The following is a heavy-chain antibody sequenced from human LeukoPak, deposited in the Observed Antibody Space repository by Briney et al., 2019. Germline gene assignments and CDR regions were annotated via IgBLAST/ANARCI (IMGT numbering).Heavy chain of an antibody. J-gene: IGHJ4*02. CDR2: ISSNGGST. D-gene: IGHD3-16*02. Sequence: GGSLRLSCAASGFTFSSYAMHWVRQAPGKGLEYVSAISSNGGSTYYANSVKGRFTISRDNSKNTLYLQMNSLRAEDTAVYYCAKDGGSYDYVWGTYRYWPIDYWGQGTLVTVSS. CDR1: GFTFSSYA. CDR3: AKDGGSYDYVWGTYRYWPIDY. V-gene: IGHV3-64*01.